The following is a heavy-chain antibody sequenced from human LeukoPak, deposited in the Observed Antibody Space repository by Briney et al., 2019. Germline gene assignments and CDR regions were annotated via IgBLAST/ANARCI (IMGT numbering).Heavy chain of an antibody. CDR1: GFTFSSYW. CDR3: AGGPGFLIDC. D-gene: IGHD3-3*01. J-gene: IGHJ4*02. Sequence: GGSLRLSSAASGFTFSSYWMSWVCQAPGKGLEWVANINQDGSEKHYVDSVKGRLTISRDNGKNLLCLQMNSLRVEDTAVYYCAGGPGFLIDCWGQGTLVTVSS. CDR2: INQDGSEK. V-gene: IGHV3-7*01.